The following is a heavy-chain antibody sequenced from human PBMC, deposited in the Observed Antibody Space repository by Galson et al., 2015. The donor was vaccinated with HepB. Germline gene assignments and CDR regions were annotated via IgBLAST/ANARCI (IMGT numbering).Heavy chain of an antibody. CDR3: AKDLFSSSWIGGY. D-gene: IGHD6-13*01. J-gene: IGHJ4*02. V-gene: IGHV3-30*02. Sequence: SLRLSCAASGFTFSSYGMHWVRQAPGKGLEWVAFIRYDGSNKYYADSVKGRFTISRDNSKNTLYLQMNSLRAEDTAVYYCAKDLFSSSWIGGYWGQGTLVTVSS. CDR2: IRYDGSNK. CDR1: GFTFSSYG.